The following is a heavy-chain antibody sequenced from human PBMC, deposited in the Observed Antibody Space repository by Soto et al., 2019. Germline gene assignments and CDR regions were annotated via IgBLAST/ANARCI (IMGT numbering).Heavy chain of an antibody. CDR2: IYYSGST. CDR1: GGSISSYY. J-gene: IGHJ6*02. D-gene: IGHD4-4*01. CDR3: AREFYSNFPLHYYDGMGV. V-gene: IGHV4-59*01. Sequence: QVQLQESGPGLVKPSETLSLTCTVSGGSISSYYWSWIRQPPGKGLGWIGYIYYSGSTNYNPSLNSRVTISVDTSNNQSALTLSTLSASDTAVYYCAREFYSNFPLHYYDGMGVWGQGTTVTVSS.